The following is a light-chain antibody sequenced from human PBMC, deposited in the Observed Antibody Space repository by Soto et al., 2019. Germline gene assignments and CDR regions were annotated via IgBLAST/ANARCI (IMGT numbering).Light chain of an antibody. CDR3: ISYTGSSTSYV. CDR2: EVS. Sequence: QPVLTQPASVSGSPGQSITISCTGTSSDVGGYNYVSWYQQHPGKAPKLMIYEVSNRPSGVSNRFSGSKSGNTASLTISGLQAEDEADYYCISYTGSSTSYVFGSGTKLNVL. CDR1: SSDVGGYNY. J-gene: IGLJ1*01. V-gene: IGLV2-14*01.